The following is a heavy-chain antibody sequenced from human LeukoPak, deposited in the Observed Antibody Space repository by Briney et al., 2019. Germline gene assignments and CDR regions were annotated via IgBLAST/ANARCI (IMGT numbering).Heavy chain of an antibody. CDR2: INHSGST. CDR1: GGSFSGYY. CDR3: ARGPPDSSSWYYHNY. D-gene: IGHD6-13*01. V-gene: IGHV4-34*01. Sequence: PSETLSLTCGVYGGSFSGYYWTWIRQSPGKGLEWIGEINHSGSTKYNPSLESRVTISVDTSKNQFSLKLTSVTAADTAVYYCARGPPDSSSWYYHNYWGQGTLVTVSS. J-gene: IGHJ4*02.